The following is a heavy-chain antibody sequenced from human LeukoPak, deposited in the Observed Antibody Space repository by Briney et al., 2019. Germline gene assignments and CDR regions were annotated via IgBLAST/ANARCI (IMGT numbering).Heavy chain of an antibody. CDR1: GGSFSGYY. CDR2: INHSGST. CDR3: ARGPTYYDFWSGYSIDY. V-gene: IGHV4-34*01. D-gene: IGHD3-3*01. Sequence: SETLSLTCAVYGGSFSGYYWSWIRQPPGKGLEWIGEINHSGSTNYYPSLKSRVTISVDTSKNQFSLKLSSVTAADTAVYYCARGPTYYDFWSGYSIDYWGQGTLVTVSS. J-gene: IGHJ4*02.